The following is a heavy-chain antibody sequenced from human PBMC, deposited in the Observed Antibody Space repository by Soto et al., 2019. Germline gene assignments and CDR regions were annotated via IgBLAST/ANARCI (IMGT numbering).Heavy chain of an antibody. CDR3: ARAQLGSWSWWFDP. D-gene: IGHD3-10*01. CDR1: GGSISSGDYY. V-gene: IGHV4-30-4*01. CDR2: IYYSGST. J-gene: IGHJ5*02. Sequence: QVQLQESGPGLVKPSQTLSLTCTVSGGSISSGDYYWSWIRQPPGKGLEWIGYIYYSGSTYYNPSLKSRVTISVKTSKTQFSLKLSSVTAADTAVYYWARAQLGSWSWWFDPWGQGTLVTVSS.